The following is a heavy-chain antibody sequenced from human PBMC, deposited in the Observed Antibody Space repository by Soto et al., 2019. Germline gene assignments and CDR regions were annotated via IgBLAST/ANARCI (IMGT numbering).Heavy chain of an antibody. J-gene: IGHJ4*02. Sequence: QVQLQESGPGLVKSSETLSLTCTVSGGSVSSGSYYWSWIRQPPGKGLEWIGYIYYSGSTNYNPSLKRRATLSVDTSKNQFSLKVSSVTAADTAVYYCAREVGYGDYKQAYFDYWGQGTLVTVSS. D-gene: IGHD4-17*01. CDR1: GGSVSSGSYY. CDR2: IYYSGST. CDR3: AREVGYGDYKQAYFDY. V-gene: IGHV4-61*01.